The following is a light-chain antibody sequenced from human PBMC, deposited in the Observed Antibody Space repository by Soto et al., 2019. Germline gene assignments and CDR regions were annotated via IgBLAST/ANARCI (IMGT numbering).Light chain of an antibody. CDR1: QSISSY. CDR3: QQSYSTGWT. V-gene: IGKV1-39*01. Sequence: DIQMTQSPSSLSASVGDRVTNTCRASQSISSYLNWYQQKPGKAPKLLIYAASSLQSGVPSRFSGSGSGTDFTLTISSLQPEDFATYYCQQSYSTGWTFGQGTKVEIK. J-gene: IGKJ1*01. CDR2: AAS.